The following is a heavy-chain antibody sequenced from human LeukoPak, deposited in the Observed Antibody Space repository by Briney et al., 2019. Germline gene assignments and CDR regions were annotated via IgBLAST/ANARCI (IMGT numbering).Heavy chain of an antibody. J-gene: IGHJ6*03. V-gene: IGHV1-2*02. CDR1: GYTFTDYF. Sequence: ASVKVSCKASGYTFTDYFIHWVRQAPGQGLEWMGWINPNSGGTNYAQNSQGRVTMTRDTSISTAYMELSRLRSDDTAVYYCARGGLTHFYYYMDVWGKGTTVTISS. CDR3: ARGGLTHFYYYMDV. CDR2: INPNSGGT.